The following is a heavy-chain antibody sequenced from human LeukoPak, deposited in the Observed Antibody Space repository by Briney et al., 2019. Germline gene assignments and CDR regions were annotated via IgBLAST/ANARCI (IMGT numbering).Heavy chain of an antibody. Sequence: PQTLSLTCTVSGGSISSGDYYWSWIHQPPGKGLEWIGYIYYSGSTYYNPSLKSRVTISVDTSKNQFSLKLSSVTAADTAVYYCARERTGYYYDSSGYYAAFDIWGQGTMVTVSS. D-gene: IGHD3-22*01. J-gene: IGHJ3*02. CDR1: GGSISSGDYY. CDR3: ARERTGYYYDSSGYYAAFDI. V-gene: IGHV4-30-4*01. CDR2: IYYSGST.